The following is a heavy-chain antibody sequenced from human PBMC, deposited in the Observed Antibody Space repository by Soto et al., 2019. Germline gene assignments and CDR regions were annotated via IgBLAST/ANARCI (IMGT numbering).Heavy chain of an antibody. CDR1: GGTFSSYS. CDR2: IIPIFGTA. D-gene: IGHD2-15*01. Sequence: EASVKVSCKASGGTFSSYSISWVRQAPGQGLEWMGGIIPIFGTANYAQKFQGRVTITADESTSTAYMELSSLRSEDTAVYYCAREEGTVVTPRPFQHWGQGTLVTVSS. V-gene: IGHV1-69*13. J-gene: IGHJ1*01. CDR3: AREEGTVVTPRPFQH.